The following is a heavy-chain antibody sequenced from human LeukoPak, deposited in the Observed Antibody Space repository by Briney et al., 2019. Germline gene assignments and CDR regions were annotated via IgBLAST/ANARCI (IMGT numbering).Heavy chain of an antibody. CDR2: LYAGGST. V-gene: IGHV4-4*09. CDR1: GGSISSFY. Sequence: SETLSLTCTVSGGSISSFYWSWIRQSPGKGLEWIGYLYAGGSTTFNPSLKSRVTISVDMSNNQFSLRLSSVTAADTAVYYCARVVNLWSDYRCYYYMDVWGKGTTVTVSS. J-gene: IGHJ6*03. D-gene: IGHD3-3*01. CDR3: ARVVNLWSDYRCYYYMDV.